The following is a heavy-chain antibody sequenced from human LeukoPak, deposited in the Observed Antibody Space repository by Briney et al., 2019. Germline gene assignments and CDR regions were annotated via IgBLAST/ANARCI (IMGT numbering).Heavy chain of an antibody. CDR1: GFTFSSYA. CDR2: ISGSGANT. J-gene: IGHJ4*02. Sequence: GGSLRLSCAASGFTFSSYAMSWVRQAPGKGLEWVSGISGSGANTDYADSVKGRFTISRDNSKNTLYLQMNSLRAEDTAVYYCATTGSSGYWGQGTLVTVSS. CDR3: ATTGSSGY. D-gene: IGHD3-10*01. V-gene: IGHV3-23*01.